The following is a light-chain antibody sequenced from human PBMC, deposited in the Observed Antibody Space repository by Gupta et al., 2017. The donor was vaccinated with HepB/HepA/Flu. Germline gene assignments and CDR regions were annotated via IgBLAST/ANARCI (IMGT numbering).Light chain of an antibody. V-gene: IGKV1-5*03. CDR3: QVYSSYSRA. CDR2: KAS. J-gene: IGKJ1*01. Sequence: DIQMTQSSSTLYASVGDRVTITCRASESVGVWLAWYQQKPGKVPELLIYKASTLKTGVPSRFSGSGAGTEFTLTITSLQPDDFATYYCQVYSSYSRAFGQGTKVEIK. CDR1: ESVGVW.